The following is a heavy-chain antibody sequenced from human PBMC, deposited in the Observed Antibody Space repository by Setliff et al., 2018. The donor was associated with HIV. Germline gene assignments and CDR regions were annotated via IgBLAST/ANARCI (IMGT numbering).Heavy chain of an antibody. CDR2: VFYSGTT. D-gene: IGHD6-6*01. CDR1: GGSISTSSYY. V-gene: IGHV4-39*01. CDR3: ARMESTRPPRGLDY. Sequence: PSETLSLTCTVSGGSISTSSYYWGWIRQPTGKGLEWIGTVFYSGTTQHNPSFKSRVTISIDTSKNQFSLKMISVIAADTAVYYCARMESTRPPRGLDYWGRGTLVTVS. J-gene: IGHJ4*02.